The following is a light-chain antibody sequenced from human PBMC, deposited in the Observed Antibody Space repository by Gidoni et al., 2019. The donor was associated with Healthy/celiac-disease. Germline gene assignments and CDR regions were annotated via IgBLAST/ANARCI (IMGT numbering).Light chain of an antibody. J-gene: IGKJ3*01. CDR1: QSVLYSSNNKNY. Sequence: DIVMTQSPDSLAVSLGARATINCKSSQSVLYSSNNKNYLAWYQQKPGQPPKLLIYWASTRESGVPDRFGGSGSGPDFTLTISSLQAEDLAVYYCQQYYSTPFPFXPXTNVDIK. CDR3: QQYYSTPFP. CDR2: WAS. V-gene: IGKV4-1*01.